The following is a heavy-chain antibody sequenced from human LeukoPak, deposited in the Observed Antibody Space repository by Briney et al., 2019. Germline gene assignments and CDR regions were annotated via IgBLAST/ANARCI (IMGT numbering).Heavy chain of an antibody. CDR2: IYYSGST. Sequence: SETLSLTCTVSGGSISSYYWSWIRQPPGKGLEWIGYIYYSGSTNYSPSLKSRLTISVDKSKNQFSLKLSSVTAADTAVYYCARTYGSSGLGYFDLWGRGTLVTVSS. V-gene: IGHV4-59*01. J-gene: IGHJ2*01. CDR3: ARTYGSSGLGYFDL. D-gene: IGHD6-13*01. CDR1: GGSISSYY.